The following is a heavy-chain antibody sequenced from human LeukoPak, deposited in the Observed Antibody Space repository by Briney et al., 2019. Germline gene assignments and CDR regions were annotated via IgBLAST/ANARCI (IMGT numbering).Heavy chain of an antibody. J-gene: IGHJ4*02. Sequence: GGSLRLSCAASGFTFSSYGLHWVRQAPGKGLEWVAVIWYDGSDKYYADSVKGRFTISRDNAKNSLYLQMNSLRAEDTAVYYCARYTTVTNFDYWGQGTLVTVSS. CDR2: IWYDGSDK. CDR1: GFTFSSYG. D-gene: IGHD4-17*01. CDR3: ARYTTVTNFDY. V-gene: IGHV3-33*01.